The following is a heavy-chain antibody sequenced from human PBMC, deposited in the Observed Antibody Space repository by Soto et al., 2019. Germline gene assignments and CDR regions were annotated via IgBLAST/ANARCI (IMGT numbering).Heavy chain of an antibody. Sequence: QVQLQESGPGLVKPSETLSLTCSVSGGSISGYYWSWIRQPPGKGLEWIGYIYYNGYTIYSPSLNSRVTISVETSKNQFSLKLTSVTAADTAMYYCTRHPPIARFENGLDVWGQGTTVTVSS. J-gene: IGHJ6*02. CDR3: TRHPPIARFENGLDV. CDR2: IYYNGYT. CDR1: GGSISGYY. D-gene: IGHD2-21*01. V-gene: IGHV4-59*08.